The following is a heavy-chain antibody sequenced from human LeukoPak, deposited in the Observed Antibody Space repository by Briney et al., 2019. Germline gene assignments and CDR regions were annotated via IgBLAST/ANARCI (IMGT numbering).Heavy chain of an antibody. V-gene: IGHV3-74*01. CDR2: LNSDGSST. Sequence: GGAQTRSDAPCVFSVSNYWWHWVRQAQGKGLVWVSRLNSDGSSTNYADSVKGRFTISRDNAKNTLYLQMNSLRDEDTAVFYCARSRYDYIWGIDYWGQGTLVSISS. CDR3: ARSRYDYIWGIDY. J-gene: IGHJ4*02. D-gene: IGHD3-16*01. CDR1: VFSVSNYW.